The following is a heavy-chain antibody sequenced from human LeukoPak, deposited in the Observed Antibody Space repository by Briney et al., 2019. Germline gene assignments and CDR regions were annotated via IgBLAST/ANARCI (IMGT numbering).Heavy chain of an antibody. CDR1: GGSISSYY. D-gene: IGHD2-8*02. CDR3: ARGYWSLY. J-gene: IGHJ4*02. Sequence: PSKTLSLTCTVSGGSISSYYWSWIRQPPGKGLEWIGEINHSGSTNYNPSLKSRVTISVDTSKNQFSLKLSSVTAADTAVYYCARGYWSLYWGQGTLVTVSS. CDR2: INHSGST. V-gene: IGHV4-34*01.